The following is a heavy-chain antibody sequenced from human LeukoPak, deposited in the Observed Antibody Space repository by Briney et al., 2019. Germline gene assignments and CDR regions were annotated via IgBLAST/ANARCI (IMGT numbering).Heavy chain of an antibody. J-gene: IGHJ5*02. V-gene: IGHV1-2*02. D-gene: IGHD3-10*01. CDR2: IDPYSGGT. CDR3: ARGNYYGSGPLFGA. CDR1: GYNFNEYY. Sequence: ASVKVSCTASGYNFNEYYMHWVRQAPGKGLEWMGWIDPYSGGTNSAQQFQGRVTMTRDTSISTAYMELSSLSSDDTGDYYCARGNYYGSGPLFGAWGQGTLVTVSS.